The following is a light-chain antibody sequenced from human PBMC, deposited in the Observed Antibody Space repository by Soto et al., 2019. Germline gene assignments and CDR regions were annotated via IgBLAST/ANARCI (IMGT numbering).Light chain of an antibody. Sequence: IVLTQSPGTLSLSPVERATLSCMAGQSVSSNYLAWYQQKPGQAPRLLIYGASTRATGIPARFSGSGSGTEFTLTITSLQSEDFATYYCQQSYSTLRTFGGGTKVDIK. CDR1: QSVSSNY. CDR2: GAS. CDR3: QQSYSTLRT. V-gene: IGKV3D-7*01. J-gene: IGKJ4*01.